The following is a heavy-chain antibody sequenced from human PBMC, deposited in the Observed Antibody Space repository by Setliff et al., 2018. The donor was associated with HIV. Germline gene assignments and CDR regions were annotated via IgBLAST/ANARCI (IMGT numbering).Heavy chain of an antibody. V-gene: IGHV1-3*01. Sequence: ASVKVSCKASGYTFTAYAMHWVRQAPGQRLEWMGWINAGNGNTKYSQRLQGRVTITRDTSASTAYMELSSLRSEDTAVYYCARAADYDFWSGYSSGWFDPWGQGTLVTVSS. D-gene: IGHD3-3*01. CDR2: INAGNGNT. CDR1: GYTFTAYA. CDR3: ARAADYDFWSGYSSGWFDP. J-gene: IGHJ5*02.